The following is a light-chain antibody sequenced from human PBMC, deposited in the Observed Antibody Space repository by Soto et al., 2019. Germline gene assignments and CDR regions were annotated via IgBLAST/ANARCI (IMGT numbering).Light chain of an antibody. CDR3: QQSET. J-gene: IGKJ1*01. CDR2: GAS. CDR1: QSVSSSH. Sequence: EIVLTQSPGTLSLSPGERATLSCRASQSVSSSHLAWYQQKPGQAPRLLIYGASSRAPGIPNRFSGSGSGTDFTLTINSLEPEDFAVYYCQQSETFGQGTKVEV. V-gene: IGKV3-20*01.